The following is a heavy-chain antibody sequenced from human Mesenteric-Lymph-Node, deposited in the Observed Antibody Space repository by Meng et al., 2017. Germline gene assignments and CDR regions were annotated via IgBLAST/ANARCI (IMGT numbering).Heavy chain of an antibody. CDR3: ARVLGDMASYDFWSGYYSAGWFDP. Sequence: SVKVSCKASGGTFSSYAISWVRQAPGQGLEWMGGIIPIFGTANYAQKFQGRVTITADKSTSTAYMELSSLRSEDTAMYYCARVLGDMASYDFWSGYYSAGWFDPWGQGTLVTVSS. CDR1: GGTFSSYA. J-gene: IGHJ5*02. D-gene: IGHD3-3*01. V-gene: IGHV1-69*06. CDR2: IIPIFGTA.